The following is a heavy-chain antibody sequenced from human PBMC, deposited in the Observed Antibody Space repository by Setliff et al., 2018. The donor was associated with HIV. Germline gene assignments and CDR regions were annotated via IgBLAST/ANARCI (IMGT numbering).Heavy chain of an antibody. V-gene: IGHV4-39*01. CDR2: IYYSGST. Sequence: SETLSLTCTVSGGSISSSSYYWIWVRQPPGEGLEWIGNIYYSGSTYYNPSLKSRTTISVDTSKNQFSLKLSTVTAADTAVYYCARSPYSSSWTGVYYYYYGMDVWGQGTTVTVSS. CDR1: GGSISSSSYY. D-gene: IGHD6-13*01. J-gene: IGHJ6*02. CDR3: ARSPYSSSWTGVYYYYYGMDV.